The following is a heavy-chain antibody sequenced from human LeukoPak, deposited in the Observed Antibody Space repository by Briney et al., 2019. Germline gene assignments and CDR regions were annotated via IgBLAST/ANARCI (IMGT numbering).Heavy chain of an antibody. CDR1: GFTFSNYA. CDR2: ITSSSGST. V-gene: IGHV3-23*01. J-gene: IGHJ6*03. CDR3: AKDTPSGYYYGSGRLRIYYYYMDV. Sequence: GGSLRLSCAASGFTFSNYAMSWVRQAPGKGLEWVSSITSSSGSTHYADSVKGRFTISRDNAKNSLYLQMNSLRAEDTALYYCAKDTPSGYYYGSGRLRIYYYYMDVWGKGTTVTISS. D-gene: IGHD3-10*01.